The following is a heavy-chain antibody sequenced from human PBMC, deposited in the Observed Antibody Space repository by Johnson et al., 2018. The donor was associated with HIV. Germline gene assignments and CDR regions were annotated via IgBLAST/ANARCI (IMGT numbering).Heavy chain of an antibody. CDR2: ISWNSGSI. CDR1: GFTFDDYA. D-gene: IGHD3-3*01. J-gene: IGHJ3*02. Sequence: VQLVEYGGGLVQPGRSLRLSCAASGFTFDDYAMHWVRQAPGKGLEWVSGISWNSGSIGYADSVKGRFTISRDNAKNSLYLQMNSLRAEDTAVYYCARDVMEDFCSGSFDAFDIWGQGTMVTVSS. CDR3: ARDVMEDFCSGSFDAFDI. V-gene: IGHV3-9*01.